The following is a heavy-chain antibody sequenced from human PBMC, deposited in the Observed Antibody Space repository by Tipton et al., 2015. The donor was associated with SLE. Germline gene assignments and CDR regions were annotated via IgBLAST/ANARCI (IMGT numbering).Heavy chain of an antibody. CDR1: GYSISSGYY. CDR3: RHTSAPWIDDY. J-gene: IGHJ4*02. CDR2: IHERGST. D-gene: IGHD2-2*01. Sequence: LRLSCKVSGYSISSGYYWGWIRQSPGKGLEWIGSIHERGSTFYNPSLQSRVTLSVDTSKNQFSLKLTSVTAADTAVYYCRHTSAPWIDDYWGQGTLVTVSS. V-gene: IGHV4-38-2*02.